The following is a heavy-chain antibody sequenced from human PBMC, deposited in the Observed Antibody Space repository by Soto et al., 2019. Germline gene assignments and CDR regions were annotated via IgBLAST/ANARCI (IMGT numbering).Heavy chain of an antibody. CDR3: ARGRYGDY. V-gene: IGHV1-18*01. CDR1: GYTFTSYG. D-gene: IGHD1-1*01. J-gene: IGHJ4*02. CDR2: ISAHNGNT. Sequence: QVHLVQSGAEVKKPGSSVKVSCKGSGYTFTSYGITWVRQAPGQGLEWMGWISAHNGNTDYAQKLQGRVTVTRDTSTSTAYMELRSLRSDDTAVYYCARGRYGDYWGQGALVTVSS.